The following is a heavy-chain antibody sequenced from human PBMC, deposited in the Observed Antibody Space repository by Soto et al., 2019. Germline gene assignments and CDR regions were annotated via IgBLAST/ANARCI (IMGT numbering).Heavy chain of an antibody. CDR1: GGSISSGGYY. D-gene: IGHD2-21*01. CDR2: IYYSGST. V-gene: IGHV4-31*03. CDR3: ARDSGDTTDYYYYYGMDV. Sequence: PSETLSLTCTVSGGSISSGGYYWGWIRQHPGKGLEWIGYIYYSGSTYYNPSLKSRVTISVDTSKNQFSLKLSSVTAADTAVYYCARDSGDTTDYYYYYGMDVWGQGTTVTV. J-gene: IGHJ6*02.